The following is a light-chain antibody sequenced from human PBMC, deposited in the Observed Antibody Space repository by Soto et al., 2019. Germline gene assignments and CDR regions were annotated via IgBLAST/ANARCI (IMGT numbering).Light chain of an antibody. CDR3: KQYNSYSEA. CDR1: QTISSL. V-gene: IGKV1-5*03. J-gene: IGKJ1*01. Sequence: DIQMTQSPSTLSGSVGDRVTITCQASQTISSLFAWYQQKPGKAPKLLIYNASTLKSVVPSRFSGSGSGTEFTLTISSLQPDDFATYYCKQYNSYSEAFGKGTKV. CDR2: NAS.